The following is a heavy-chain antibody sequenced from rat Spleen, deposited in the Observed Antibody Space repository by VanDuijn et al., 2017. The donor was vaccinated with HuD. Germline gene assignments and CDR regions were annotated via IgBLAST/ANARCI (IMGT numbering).Heavy chain of an antibody. CDR1: GFTFSNYG. CDR2: ISPSGGST. Sequence: EVQLVESGGGLVQPGRSLKLSCAASGFTFSNYGMHWIRQAPTKGLEWVASISPSGGSTYYRDSVKGRFTVSRDNAKSTLYLQMDSLRSEDTATYYCARHSYSSYVMDAWGQGASVTVSS. V-gene: IGHV5-19*01. D-gene: IGHD1-8*01. CDR3: ARHSYSSYVMDA. J-gene: IGHJ4*01.